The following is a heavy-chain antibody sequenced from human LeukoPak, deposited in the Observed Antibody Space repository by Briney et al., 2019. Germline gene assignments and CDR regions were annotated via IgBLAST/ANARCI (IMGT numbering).Heavy chain of an antibody. CDR3: ARETIAAAGTGNYYYYGMDV. CDR2: ISSSGSTI. V-gene: IGHV3-48*03. J-gene: IGHJ6*04. Sequence: GGSLRLSCAASGFTFSSYEMNWVRQAPGKGLEWVSYISSSGSTIYYADSVKGRFTISRDNAKNSLYLQMNSLRAEDTAVYYCARETIAAAGTGNYYYYGMDVWGKGTTVTVSS. CDR1: GFTFSSYE. D-gene: IGHD6-13*01.